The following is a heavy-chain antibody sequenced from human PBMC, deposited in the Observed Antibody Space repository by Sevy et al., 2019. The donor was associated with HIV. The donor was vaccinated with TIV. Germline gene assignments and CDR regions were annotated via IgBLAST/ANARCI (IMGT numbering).Heavy chain of an antibody. CDR2: ISFDENIE. D-gene: IGHD2-2*01. J-gene: IGHJ5*02. CDR1: GFAFNTFG. CDR3: ARDRYGSTSRCYNWIDP. Sequence: GGSLRLSCAASGFAFNTFGMHWVRRAPGKALEWVAFISFDENIEYYADSVKGRFTISRDNSKNMLYLQMNSLRAEDTAMYYCARDRYGSTSRCYNWIDPWGQGTLVTVSS. V-gene: IGHV3-33*01.